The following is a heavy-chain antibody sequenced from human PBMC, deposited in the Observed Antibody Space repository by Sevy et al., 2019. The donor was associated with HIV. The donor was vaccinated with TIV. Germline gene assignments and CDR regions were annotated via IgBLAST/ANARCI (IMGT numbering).Heavy chain of an antibody. CDR1: GFTFSSYA. D-gene: IGHD4-4*01. CDR3: ARDDYRVMYYFDY. J-gene: IGHJ4*02. CDR2: ISYDGSKK. V-gene: IGHV3-30-3*01. Sequence: GGSLRLSCAASGFTFSSYAMHWVRQAPGKGLEWVAVISYDGSKKYYADSVKGRFTISRDNSKNTLYLQMNSLRAEDTAVYYCARDDYRVMYYFDYWGQGTLVTVSS.